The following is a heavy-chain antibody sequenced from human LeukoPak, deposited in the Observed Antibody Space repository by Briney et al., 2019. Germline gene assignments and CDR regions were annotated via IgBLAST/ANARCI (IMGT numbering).Heavy chain of an antibody. J-gene: IGHJ4*02. CDR3: ARAVVGATIDY. CDR2: IYTSGST. V-gene: IGHV4-61*02. D-gene: IGHD1-26*01. Sequence: SQTLSLTCTVSGGSISSGGYYWSWIRQPAGKGLEWIGRIYTSGSTNYNPSLKSRVTISVDTSKNQFSLKLSSVTAADTAVYYCARAVVGATIDYWGQGTLVTVSS. CDR1: GGSISSGGYY.